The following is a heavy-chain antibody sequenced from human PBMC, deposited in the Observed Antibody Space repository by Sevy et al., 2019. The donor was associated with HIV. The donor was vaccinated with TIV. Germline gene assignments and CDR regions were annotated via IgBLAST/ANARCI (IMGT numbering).Heavy chain of an antibody. CDR1: EFTFRDYT. CDR2: ISSGSSYI. Sequence: GGSLRLSCAASEFTFRDYTMNWVRQTPGKGLEWVSYISSGSSYIRYTDSVKGRFTISRDNAENSLYLQMNSLRGEDTGVYYCARDRDYYGSGTYDHWGQGTLVTVSS. J-gene: IGHJ4*02. V-gene: IGHV3-21*06. D-gene: IGHD3-10*01. CDR3: ARDRDYYGSGTYDH.